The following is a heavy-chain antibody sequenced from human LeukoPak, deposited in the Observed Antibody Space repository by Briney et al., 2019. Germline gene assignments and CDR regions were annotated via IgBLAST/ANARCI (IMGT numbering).Heavy chain of an antibody. CDR3: ATLPLGYCSGAACYSLFDS. Sequence: GGSLRLSCAASGFTFSSYWMHWVRQAPGKGLVWVSRINSDGSSSNYADSVKGRFTISGDSAKNTLYLQMNSLRAEDTAVYYCATLPLGYCSGAACYSLFDSWGQGTLVTVSS. CDR2: INSDGSSS. V-gene: IGHV3-74*01. J-gene: IGHJ4*02. D-gene: IGHD2-15*01. CDR1: GFTFSSYW.